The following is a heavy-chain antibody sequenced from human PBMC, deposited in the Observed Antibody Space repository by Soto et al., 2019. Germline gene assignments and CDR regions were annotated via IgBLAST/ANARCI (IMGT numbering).Heavy chain of an antibody. CDR2: ISAYNGNT. V-gene: IGHV1-18*04. Sequence: QVQLVQSGAEVKKPGASVKVSCKASGYTFTSYGISWVRQAPGQGLEWMGWISAYNGNTNYAQKLQGRVTMTTDTSTSTAYMELRSLRSDDTAVHYCARDGYYYDSSGYYAYFDYWGQGTLVTVSS. CDR3: ARDGYYYDSSGYYAYFDY. CDR1: GYTFTSYG. J-gene: IGHJ4*02. D-gene: IGHD3-22*01.